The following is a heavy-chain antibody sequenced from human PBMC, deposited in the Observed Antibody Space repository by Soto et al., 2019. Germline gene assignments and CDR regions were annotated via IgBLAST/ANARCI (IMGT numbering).Heavy chain of an antibody. J-gene: IGHJ6*02. CDR2: INAGNGNT. CDR3: ASGYCSGGSCYSGVSYYYGMDV. D-gene: IGHD2-15*01. CDR1: GYTFTSYA. V-gene: IGHV1-3*01. Sequence: QVQLVQSGAEVKKLGASVKVSCKASGYTFTSYAMHWVRQAPGQRLEWMGWINAGNGNTKYSQKFQGRVTITRDTSASTAYMELSSLRSEDTAVYYCASGYCSGGSCYSGVSYYYGMDVWGQGTTVTVSS.